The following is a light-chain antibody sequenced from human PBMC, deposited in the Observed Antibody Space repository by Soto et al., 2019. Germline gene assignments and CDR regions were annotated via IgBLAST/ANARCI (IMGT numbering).Light chain of an antibody. CDR1: ESVSNN. CDR3: QQYNKWPLP. Sequence: EIVLTQSPATLSVSQGERATLSCRASESVSNNLAWYQQKPGQAPRLLIFGASARATGIPARFSGSGSGTEFTLTIRSLRSEDFAVYYCQQYNKWPLPFGGGTKVEIK. CDR2: GAS. J-gene: IGKJ4*01. V-gene: IGKV3-15*01.